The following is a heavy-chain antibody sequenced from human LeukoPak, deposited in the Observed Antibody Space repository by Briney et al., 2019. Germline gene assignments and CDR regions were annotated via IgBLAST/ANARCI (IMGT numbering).Heavy chain of an antibody. V-gene: IGHV5-51*01. Sequence: GESLKISCKASGYSFADYWIGWVRQVPGKGLEWVAMINPGDTNIAYSPSFQAQVTISADRSISTAYLQWSSLKASDTAIYYCARPRRAERDEDFWGQGTLVTVSS. J-gene: IGHJ4*02. CDR3: ARPRRAERDEDF. D-gene: IGHD1-1*01. CDR1: GYSFADYW. CDR2: INPGDTNI.